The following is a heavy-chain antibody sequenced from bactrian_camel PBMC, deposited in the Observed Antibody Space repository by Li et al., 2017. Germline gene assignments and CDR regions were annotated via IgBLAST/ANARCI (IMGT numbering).Heavy chain of an antibody. Sequence: VQLVESGGGSVQAGGSLRLSCAASGSTASIGCMGGFRRAPGKGREGVAAITATSGRTDVADSVKGRFTISQDNAKNVMSLEMNDLKAEDTGMYYCAAKRSQTSLYRNTGRMVGSYAYWGQGTQVTVS. J-gene: IGHJ4*01. V-gene: IGHV3S1*01. CDR2: ITATSGRT. CDR1: GSTASIGC. D-gene: IGHD3*01. CDR3: AAKRSQTSLYRNTGRMVGSYAY.